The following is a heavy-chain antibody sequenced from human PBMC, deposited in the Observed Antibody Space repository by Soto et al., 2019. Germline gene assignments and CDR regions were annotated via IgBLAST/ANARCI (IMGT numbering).Heavy chain of an antibody. CDR1: GYTFTSYG. D-gene: IGHD3-16*01. J-gene: IGHJ4*02. CDR3: AKSGMGDRPFRYFDY. Sequence: ASVKVSCKASGYTFTSYGISWVRQAPGQGLEWMGWIGAYNGNTNYAQKLQGRVTMTTDTSTSTAYMELRSLRAEDTAVYYCAKSGMGDRPFRYFDYWGQGTLVTVS. CDR2: IGAYNGNT. V-gene: IGHV1-18*01.